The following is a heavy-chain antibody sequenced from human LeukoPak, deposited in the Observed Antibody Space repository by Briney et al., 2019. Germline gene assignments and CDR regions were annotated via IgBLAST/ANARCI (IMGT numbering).Heavy chain of an antibody. Sequence: SETLSLTCTVSGGSISTYYWSWIRQRPGKGLEWIGYMYKSGSTNYNPSLKSRVTISVDTSKDQFSLKLSSVTAADAAVYFCARGTSALSYFDYWGQGALVTVSS. CDR3: ARGTSALSYFDY. CDR1: GGSISTYY. J-gene: IGHJ4*02. D-gene: IGHD2-2*01. V-gene: IGHV4-59*08. CDR2: MYKSGST.